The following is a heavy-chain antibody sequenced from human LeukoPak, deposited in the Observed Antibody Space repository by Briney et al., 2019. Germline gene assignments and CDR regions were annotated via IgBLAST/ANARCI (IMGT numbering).Heavy chain of an antibody. CDR3: ARDGAEKMVVVPAADPYYYYGMDV. CDR1: GGTFSSYA. Sequence: ASVKVSCKASGGTFSSYAISWVRQAPGQGLEWMGRIIPILGIANYAQKFQGRVTITADKSTSTAYMELSSLRSEDTAVYYCARDGAEKMVVVPAADPYYYYGMDVWGQGTTVTVSS. V-gene: IGHV1-69*04. CDR2: IIPILGIA. J-gene: IGHJ6*02. D-gene: IGHD2-2*01.